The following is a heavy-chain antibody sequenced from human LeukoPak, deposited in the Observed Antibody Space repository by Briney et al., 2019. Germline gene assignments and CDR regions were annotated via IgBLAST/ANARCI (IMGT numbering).Heavy chain of an antibody. CDR2: INTSGCST. CDR3: MKLPTMIIVIDTDFEY. D-gene: IGHD2-21*01. V-gene: IGHV3-23*01. Sequence: GGSLRLSCVASGFTFRHYDMSWVRQAPGKGLEWVSSINTSGCSTYYADSLQGRFTISRDNSKNTLHLQMNNVRAEDTALYYCMKLPTMIIVIDTDFEYWGQGDQVTVSS. CDR1: GFTFRHYD. J-gene: IGHJ4*02.